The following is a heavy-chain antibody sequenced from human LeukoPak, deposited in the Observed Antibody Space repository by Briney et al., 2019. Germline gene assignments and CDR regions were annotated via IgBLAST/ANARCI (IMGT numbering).Heavy chain of an antibody. Sequence: GGSLRLSCAASGFTFSRYAMHWVRQAPGKGLEWVAVISRDGSNEYYAESVKGRFTISRDSSENTLYLEMNSLRVEDTAVYYCARVGYYSSGPFSSFDYWGQGTLVTVFS. D-gene: IGHD3-10*01. CDR1: GFTFSRYA. CDR2: ISRDGSNE. J-gene: IGHJ4*02. V-gene: IGHV3-30-3*01. CDR3: ARVGYYSSGPFSSFDY.